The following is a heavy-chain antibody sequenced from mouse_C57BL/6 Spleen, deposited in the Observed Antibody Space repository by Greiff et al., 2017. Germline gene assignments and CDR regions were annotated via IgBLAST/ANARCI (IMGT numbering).Heavy chain of an antibody. CDR1: GYAFSSSW. CDR2: IYPGDGDT. D-gene: IGHD1-1*01. J-gene: IGHJ2*01. CDR3: APITTVVAGYYFDY. Sequence: QVQLQQSGPELVKPGASVKISCKASGYAFSSSWMNWVKQRPGKVLEWIGRIYPGDGDTNYNGKFKGKATLTADKSSSTAYMQLSSLTSEDSAVYFCAPITTVVAGYYFDYWGQGTTLTVSS. V-gene: IGHV1-82*01.